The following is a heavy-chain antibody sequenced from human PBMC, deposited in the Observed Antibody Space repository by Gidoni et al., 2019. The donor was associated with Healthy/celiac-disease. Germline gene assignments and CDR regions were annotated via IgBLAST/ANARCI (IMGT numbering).Heavy chain of an antibody. CDR2: IYYSGST. Sequence: QLQLQESGPGLVKPSETLSLTCPVSGCSTSSSSYYWGWIRQPPGKGLEWIGSIYYSGSTYYNPSLKSRVTMSVDTSKNQFSLKLSSVTAADTAVYYCARHKIYWDGYNYRYYFDYWGQGTLVTVSS. CDR3: ARHKIYWDGYNYRYYFDY. CDR1: GCSTSSSSYY. J-gene: IGHJ4*02. D-gene: IGHD5-12*01. V-gene: IGHV4-39*01.